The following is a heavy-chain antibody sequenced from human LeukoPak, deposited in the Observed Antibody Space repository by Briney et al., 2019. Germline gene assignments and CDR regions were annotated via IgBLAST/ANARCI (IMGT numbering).Heavy chain of an antibody. Sequence: GGSLRLSCAASGFTFSSYSMNWVRQAPGKGLEWVSSISSNSSYIYYADSVKGRFTISRDNAKNSLYLQMNSLRAEDTAVYYCARAPSYYYDSSGYYYNWGQGTLVTVSS. CDR2: ISSNSSYI. V-gene: IGHV3-21*01. J-gene: IGHJ4*02. D-gene: IGHD3-22*01. CDR1: GFTFSSYS. CDR3: ARAPSYYYDSSGYYYN.